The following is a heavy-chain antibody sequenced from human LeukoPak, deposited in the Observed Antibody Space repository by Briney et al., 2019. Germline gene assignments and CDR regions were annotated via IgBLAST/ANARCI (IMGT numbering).Heavy chain of an antibody. Sequence: PGGSLRLSCAASGFTFSSYWMSWVRQAPGKGLEWVSAISGSGGSTYYADSVKGRFTISRDNSKNTLYLQMNSLRAEDTAVYYCRGLMVAAIRFDYWGQGTLVTVSS. V-gene: IGHV3-23*01. D-gene: IGHD2-15*01. CDR1: GFTFSSYW. CDR3: RGLMVAAIRFDY. J-gene: IGHJ4*02. CDR2: ISGSGGST.